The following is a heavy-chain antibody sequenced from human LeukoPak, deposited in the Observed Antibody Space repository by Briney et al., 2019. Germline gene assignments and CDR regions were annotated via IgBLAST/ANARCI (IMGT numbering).Heavy chain of an antibody. V-gene: IGHV3-21*01. Sequence: PGGSLRLSCAASGFTFSGYSMNWVRQAPGKGLEWVSSISSSSSYIYYADSVKGRFTISRDNAKNSLYLQMNSLRAEDTAVYYCARDGPSSTSLRGAFDIWGQGTMVTVSS. J-gene: IGHJ3*02. CDR3: ARDGPSSTSLRGAFDI. D-gene: IGHD2-2*01. CDR1: GFTFSGYS. CDR2: ISSSSSYI.